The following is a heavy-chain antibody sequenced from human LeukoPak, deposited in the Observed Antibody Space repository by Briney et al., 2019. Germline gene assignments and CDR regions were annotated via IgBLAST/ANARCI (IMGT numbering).Heavy chain of an antibody. Sequence: SETLSLTCTVSGGSVSSYYWSWLRQPAGHGLEWIGRIYTSGGTNYNPSLKSRVTMSIDTSKNQFSLKLSSVTAADTAVYYCARALYYDPDSNAFGIWGQGTMVTVSS. CDR2: IYTSGGT. CDR1: GGSVSSYY. J-gene: IGHJ3*02. V-gene: IGHV4-4*07. D-gene: IGHD3-3*01. CDR3: ARALYYDPDSNAFGI.